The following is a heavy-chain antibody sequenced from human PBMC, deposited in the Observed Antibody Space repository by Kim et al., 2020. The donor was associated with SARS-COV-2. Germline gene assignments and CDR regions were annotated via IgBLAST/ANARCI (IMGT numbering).Heavy chain of an antibody. CDR3: ARVRELPTYYYDSSGYYLEGAFDI. Sequence: GGSLRLSCAASGFTFSSYAMHWVRQAPGKGLEYVSAISSNGGSTYYANSVKGRFTISRDNSKNTLYLQMGSLRAEDMAVYYCARVRELPTYYYDSSGYYLEGAFDIWGQGTMVTVSS. V-gene: IGHV3-64*01. J-gene: IGHJ3*02. CDR2: ISSNGGST. D-gene: IGHD3-22*01. CDR1: GFTFSSYA.